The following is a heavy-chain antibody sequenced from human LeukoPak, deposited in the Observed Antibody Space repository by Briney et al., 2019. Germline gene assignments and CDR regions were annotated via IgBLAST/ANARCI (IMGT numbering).Heavy chain of an antibody. J-gene: IGHJ4*02. V-gene: IGHV3-23*01. D-gene: IGHD4-23*01. CDR3: AKNVRWSTFDH. Sequence: PGGSLRLSCAASGFTFSSYATSWVRQAPGKGLEWVSAISGSGDSTYYADSVKGRFTISRDNSKNTLYLQMNSLRAEGTAVYYCAKNVRWSTFDHWGQGTLVTVSS. CDR1: GFTFSSYA. CDR2: ISGSGDST.